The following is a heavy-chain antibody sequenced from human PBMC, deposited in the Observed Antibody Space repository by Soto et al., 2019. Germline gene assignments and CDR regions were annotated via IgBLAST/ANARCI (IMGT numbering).Heavy chain of an antibody. Sequence: SLRLSCVVSGLIFSDHYMDWVRQAPGKGLEWVGRIRLKAHGYTTEYAASVKGRFTISREDSKNSLYLHMTSLKTEDTAVYYCARPGYSSHFDYWGQGALVTVSS. CDR1: GLIFSDHY. J-gene: IGHJ4*02. CDR3: ARPGYSSHFDY. D-gene: IGHD6-19*01. V-gene: IGHV3-72*01. CDR2: IRLKAHGYTT.